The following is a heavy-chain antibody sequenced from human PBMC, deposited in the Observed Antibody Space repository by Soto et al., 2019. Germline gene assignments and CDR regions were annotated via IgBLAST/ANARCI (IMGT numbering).Heavy chain of an antibody. CDR1: GYTFTSYA. CDR2: INAGNGNR. CDR3: TIGSWSGEVFDI. J-gene: IGHJ3*02. D-gene: IGHD2-21*01. V-gene: IGHV1-3*01. Sequence: ASVKVSCKASGYTFTSYAMHWVRQAPGQRLEWMGWINAGNGNRKYSQKFQDRVTITTDTSATTAYMELSSLRSEDTALYYCTIGSWSGEVFDIWGQGTMVTVSS.